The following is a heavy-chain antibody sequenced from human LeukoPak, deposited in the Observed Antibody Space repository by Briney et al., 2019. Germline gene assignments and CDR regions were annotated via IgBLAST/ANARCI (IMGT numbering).Heavy chain of an antibody. J-gene: IGHJ4*02. Sequence: GRSLRLSCAASGFTFDNYAMHWVRQAPGKGLEWVSGISWNGGSIGYADSVKGRFTISRDNAKNSLYLQMNNLRAEDTALYYCAKVRIAAAVYFDYWGQGTLVTVSS. CDR2: ISWNGGSI. CDR1: GFTFDNYA. CDR3: AKVRIAAAVYFDY. D-gene: IGHD6-13*01. V-gene: IGHV3-9*01.